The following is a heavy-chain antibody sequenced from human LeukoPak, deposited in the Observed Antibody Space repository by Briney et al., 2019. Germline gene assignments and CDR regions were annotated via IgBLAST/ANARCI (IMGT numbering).Heavy chain of an antibody. CDR1: GYTFTSYA. CDR3: ARGQRLSNWFDP. J-gene: IGHJ5*02. CDR2: INAGNGNT. D-gene: IGHD6-25*01. V-gene: IGHV1-3*01. Sequence: ASVKVSCKASGYTFTSYAMHWVRQAPGQRLEWMGWINAGNGNTKYSQKFQGRVTITRDTSASTAYMELSSLRSEDTAVYYCARGQRLSNWFDPWGQGTLVTVSS.